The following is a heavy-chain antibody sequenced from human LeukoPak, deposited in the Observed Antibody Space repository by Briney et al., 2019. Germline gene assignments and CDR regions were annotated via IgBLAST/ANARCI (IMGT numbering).Heavy chain of an antibody. J-gene: IGHJ4*02. V-gene: IGHV3-74*01. D-gene: IGHD1-1*01. CDR2: INSDGSST. Sequence: GGSLRLSCVAAEFTFSSYWMHWVRQAPGKGLVRVSRINSDGSSTSYADSVKGRFTISRDNAKNTLYLQMNSLRAEDTAVYYCLLSRWNDFGFDYWGQGTLVTVSS. CDR3: LLSRWNDFGFDY. CDR1: EFTFSSYW.